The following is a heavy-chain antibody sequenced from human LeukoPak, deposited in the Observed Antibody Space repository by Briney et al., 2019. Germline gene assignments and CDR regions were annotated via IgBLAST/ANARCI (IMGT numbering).Heavy chain of an antibody. J-gene: IGHJ4*02. V-gene: IGHV3-7*01. Sequence: PGGSLRLSCAASGFTFSSYWMSWVRQAPGKGLEWVANIKQDGSEKYYVDSVKGRFTISRDNAKNSLYLQMNSQRAEDTAVYYCARDTIVVVPAAINYFDYWGQGTLVTVSS. CDR3: ARDTIVVVPAAINYFDY. D-gene: IGHD2-2*02. CDR2: IKQDGSEK. CDR1: GFTFSSYW.